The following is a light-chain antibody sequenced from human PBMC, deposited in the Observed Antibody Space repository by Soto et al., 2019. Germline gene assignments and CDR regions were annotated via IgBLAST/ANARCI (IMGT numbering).Light chain of an antibody. V-gene: IGKV1-9*01. CDR3: QQLNSFPFI. CDR1: QAIDTY. Sequence: DIQLTQSPSFLSASVGDRVTITCRASQAIDTYLAWYQQKPGKAPKLLIYAASLLQSGVPSRFSGSGSWTEFTLTINSLQPEDFASYYGQQLNSFPFIFGQGTRLEIK. CDR2: AAS. J-gene: IGKJ5*01.